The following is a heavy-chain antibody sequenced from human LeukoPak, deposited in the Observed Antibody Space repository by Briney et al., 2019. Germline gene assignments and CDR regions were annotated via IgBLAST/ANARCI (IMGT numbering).Heavy chain of an antibody. D-gene: IGHD6-19*01. CDR1: GFTFSSYE. J-gene: IGHJ4*02. V-gene: IGHV3-48*03. Sequence: PGGSLRLSCAASGFTFSSYEMNWVRQAPGKGLEWVSYISGSGSTIYYADSVKGRFTISRDNAKNSLYLQMNSLRAEDTAVYYCARDLGIYSSGWYWDYWGQGTLVTVSS. CDR2: ISGSGSTI. CDR3: ARDLGIYSSGWYWDY.